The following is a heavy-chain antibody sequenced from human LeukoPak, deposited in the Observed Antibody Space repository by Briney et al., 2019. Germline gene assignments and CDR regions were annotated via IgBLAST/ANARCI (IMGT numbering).Heavy chain of an antibody. V-gene: IGHV3-23*01. Sequence: GGSLRLSCTASGFTISSDAMSWVRQAPGKGLEWVSVISGSGGSTFYGDSVKGRFTISRDNSKNTLYLQMNSLRAEDTAVYYCAKDGVVTITFEYWGQGTLVTVSS. J-gene: IGHJ4*02. CDR3: AKDGVVTITFEY. D-gene: IGHD3-16*01. CDR1: GFTISSDA. CDR2: ISGSGGST.